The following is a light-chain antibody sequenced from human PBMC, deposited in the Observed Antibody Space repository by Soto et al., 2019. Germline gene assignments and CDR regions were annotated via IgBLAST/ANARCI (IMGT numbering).Light chain of an antibody. J-gene: IGKJ1*01. CDR2: AAS. CDR3: QQTYTTPGT. CDR1: QSVSKY. Sequence: DIQMTQSPSSLSESVGESVTITCRASQSVSKYLNWYQQKPGKAPKLLIYAASSLHSGVPSRFSGSGSGTYFALTISSLQLEDFASYYCQQTYTTPGTFGPGTRVEIK. V-gene: IGKV1-39*01.